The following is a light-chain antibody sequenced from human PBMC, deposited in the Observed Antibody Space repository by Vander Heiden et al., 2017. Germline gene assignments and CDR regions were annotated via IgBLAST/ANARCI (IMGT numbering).Light chain of an antibody. CDR2: EVS. CDR3: SSYTSSSTLV. V-gene: IGLV2-14*01. CDR1: SSDVGGYNV. J-gene: IGLJ2*01. Sequence: SPLTQPASVSGSPGQSLTISCTGTSSDVGGYNVVSWYQQHPGKATKLMIYEVSKRPSGVSNRFSGSKSGNTASLTISGLQAEDEADYYCSSYTSSSTLVFGGGTKLTVL.